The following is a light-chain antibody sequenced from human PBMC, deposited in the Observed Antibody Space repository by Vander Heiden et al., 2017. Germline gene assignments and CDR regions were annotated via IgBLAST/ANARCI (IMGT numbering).Light chain of an antibody. CDR2: DNI. V-gene: IGLV1-40*01. CDR3: QSYDSSLGGHVV. Sequence: QSVLTQPPSLSGAPGQRVPIPCTGSTSTIGAGYDVHWYQQLPGTAPKLLIYDNINRPSGVPDRFSGSKSGTSASLAITGLQAEDEADYYCQSYDSSLGGHVVFGGGTKLTVL. J-gene: IGLJ2*01. CDR1: TSTIGAGYD.